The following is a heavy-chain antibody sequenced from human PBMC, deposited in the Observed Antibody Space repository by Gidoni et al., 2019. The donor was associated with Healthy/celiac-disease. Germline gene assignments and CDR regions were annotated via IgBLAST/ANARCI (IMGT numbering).Heavy chain of an antibody. CDR1: GGSISSSNW. CDR2: IYHSGST. V-gene: IGHV4-4*02. Sequence: QVQLQESGPGLVKPSGTLSLTCAVSGGSISSSNWWSWVRQPPGKGLEWIGEIYHSGSTNYNPSLKSRVTISVDKSKNQFSLKLSSVTAADTAVYYCARRSRRGAGIAVAGPGRGSFTIDYWGQGTLVTVSS. CDR3: ARRSRRGAGIAVAGPGRGSFTIDY. J-gene: IGHJ4*02. D-gene: IGHD6-19*01.